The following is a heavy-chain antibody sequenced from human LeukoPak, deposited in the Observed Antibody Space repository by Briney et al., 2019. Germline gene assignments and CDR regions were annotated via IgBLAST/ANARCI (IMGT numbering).Heavy chain of an antibody. CDR1: GGSISSSGSYY. J-gene: IGHJ4*02. D-gene: IGHD3-10*01. V-gene: IGHV4-39*01. CDR3: AVPMVRGVIFFDY. Sequence: SETLSLTCTVSGGSISSSGSYYWGWIRQPPGKGLEWIGSIYYTGSTYYNSSLKSRVTISVDTSKNQFSLKLSSVTAADTAVYYCAVPMVRGVIFFDYWGQGTLVTVSS. CDR2: IYYTGST.